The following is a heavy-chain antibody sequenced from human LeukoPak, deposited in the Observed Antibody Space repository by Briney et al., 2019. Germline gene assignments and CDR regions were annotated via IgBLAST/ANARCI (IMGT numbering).Heavy chain of an antibody. Sequence: ASVKVSCKASGYTFSRYYMHWVRQAPGQGLEWMGWINPKSGGTNYAQKFQGRVTMTRDTSISTAYMELSRLRSDDTAVYYCARVGYCSGGSCYDTRYSDYWGQGTPVTVSS. CDR3: ARVGYCSGGSCYDTRYSDY. V-gene: IGHV1-2*02. CDR2: INPKSGGT. CDR1: GYTFSRYY. D-gene: IGHD2-15*01. J-gene: IGHJ4*02.